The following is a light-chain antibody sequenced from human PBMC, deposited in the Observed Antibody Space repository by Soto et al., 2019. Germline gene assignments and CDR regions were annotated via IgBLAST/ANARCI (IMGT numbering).Light chain of an antibody. J-gene: IGKJ1*01. V-gene: IGKV3-15*01. CDR3: QQYNIWPQT. CDR2: GAS. CDR1: QSVSSN. Sequence: MTQSPSTLSGSVGDRVTITCRASQSVSSNLAWYQQKPGQAPRLLIYGASTRATGIPARISGSGSGTEFTLTISSLQSEDFAVYFCQQYNIWPQTFGQGTKVDIK.